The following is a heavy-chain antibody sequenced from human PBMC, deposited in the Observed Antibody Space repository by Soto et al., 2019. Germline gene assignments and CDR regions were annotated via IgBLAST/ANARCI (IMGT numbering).Heavy chain of an antibody. D-gene: IGHD4-17*01. CDR2: ISSSSSYI. CDR3: ARDNPQGYGDYYFDY. CDR1: GFTFSSYS. Sequence: EVQLVESGGGLVKPGGSLRLSCAASGFTFSSYSMNWVRQAPGKGLEWVSSISSSSSYIYYADSVKGRFTISRDNAXXSLYLQMNSLRAEDTAVYYCARDNPQGYGDYYFDYWGQGTLVTVSS. J-gene: IGHJ4*02. V-gene: IGHV3-21*01.